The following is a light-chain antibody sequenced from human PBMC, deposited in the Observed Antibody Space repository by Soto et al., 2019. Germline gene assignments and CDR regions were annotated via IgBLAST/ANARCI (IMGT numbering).Light chain of an antibody. CDR2: DVS. J-gene: IGLJ2*01. V-gene: IGLV2-14*01. CDR3: SSYASSSTVI. CDR1: SSDVGGYNY. Sequence: QSALTQPASVSGSPGQSITISCTGTSSDVGGYNYVSWYQQNPGKAPKLMIYDVSNRPSGISNRFSGSKSGNTASLTISSLQAEDEADYYCSSYASSSTVIFAGGTKLTVL.